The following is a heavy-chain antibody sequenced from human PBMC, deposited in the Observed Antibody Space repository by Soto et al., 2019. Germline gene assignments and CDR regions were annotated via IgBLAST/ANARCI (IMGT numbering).Heavy chain of an antibody. J-gene: IGHJ4*02. CDR1: GSIFSGYG. Sequence: QVQLVESRGGVVQPGRSLRLSCAASGSIFSGYGMHWVRQAPGKGLEWVAVIRYDGSNIYYAESVKGRFTISRDNSKNTLYLQMNSLRAEDTAVYYCARDGVGRTVFFGYFDYWGQGALVTVSS. CDR2: IRYDGSNI. D-gene: IGHD3-3*01. CDR3: ARDGVGRTVFFGYFDY. V-gene: IGHV3-33*01.